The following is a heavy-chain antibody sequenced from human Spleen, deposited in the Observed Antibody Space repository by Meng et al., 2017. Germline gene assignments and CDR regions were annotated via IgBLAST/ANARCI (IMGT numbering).Heavy chain of an antibody. J-gene: IGHJ4*02. D-gene: IGHD3-10*01. CDR2: IYHSGST. Sequence: GSLRLSCTVSGYSISSGYDWGWIRQAPGKGLEWIGSIYHSGSTYYNPSLKSRVTISVDTSKNQFSLKLNSVTAADTAVYYCAKVGVRGVIIYFDYWGQGTLVTVSS. CDR3: AKVGVRGVIIYFDY. CDR1: GYSISSGYD. V-gene: IGHV4-38-2*02.